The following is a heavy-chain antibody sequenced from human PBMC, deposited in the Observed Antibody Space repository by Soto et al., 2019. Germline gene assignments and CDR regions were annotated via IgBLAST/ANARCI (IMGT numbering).Heavy chain of an antibody. CDR3: ASYRVPYAMDV. V-gene: IGHV3-7*05. Sequence: GGSLRLSCTVSGFTFGNYWMTWVRQAPGKGLEWVANMNQNGSEKYYVDSVKGRFAISRDNAKDSLYLQMNSLSAEDTAVYYCASYRVPYAMDVWGQGTTVTVSS. CDR1: GFTFGNYW. CDR2: MNQNGSEK. J-gene: IGHJ6*02.